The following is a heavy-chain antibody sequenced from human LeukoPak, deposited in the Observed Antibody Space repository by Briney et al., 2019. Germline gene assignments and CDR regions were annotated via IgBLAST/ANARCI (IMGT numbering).Heavy chain of an antibody. CDR3: ARKVRPPYYYYGMDV. Sequence: GESLKISCKGSGYSFTSYWIGWVRQMPGKGLEWMGIIYPGDSDTRYSPSFQGQVTIPADKSISTAYLQWSSLKASDTAMYYCARKVRPPYYYYGMDVWGQGTTVTVSS. J-gene: IGHJ6*02. CDR1: GYSFTSYW. V-gene: IGHV5-51*01. D-gene: IGHD6-25*01. CDR2: IYPGDSDT.